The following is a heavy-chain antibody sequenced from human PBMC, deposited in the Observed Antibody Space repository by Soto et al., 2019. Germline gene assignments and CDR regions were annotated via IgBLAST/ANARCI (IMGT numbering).Heavy chain of an antibody. CDR2: IYDSGST. D-gene: IGHD4-17*01. Sequence: QLQLRESGPGLVKPSETLSLTCTVSGGSISGGVGGLYYWSWIRQPPGKGLEWIGYIYDSGSTYYNPSIKSRVTIAVDTPKNQFSLRLSSVTAADTVVYYCAREVIPLTTDWYFDLWGRGTLVTVSS. J-gene: IGHJ2*01. V-gene: IGHV4-30-4*01. CDR1: GGSISGGVGGLYY. CDR3: AREVIPLTTDWYFDL.